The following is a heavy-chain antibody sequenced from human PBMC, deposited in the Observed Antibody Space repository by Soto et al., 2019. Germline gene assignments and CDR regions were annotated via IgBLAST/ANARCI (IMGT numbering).Heavy chain of an antibody. CDR1: GDSISGYS. Sequence: SETLSLTCTVSGDSISGYSWSWMRQPPGKGLEWIGYLSYSESTTSTPSLKSRVTISVDTSKNQFSLELSSVTAADTAVYFCARDGGTYLTRYFDSWGQGALVTVSS. CDR2: LSYSEST. J-gene: IGHJ4*02. D-gene: IGHD3-10*01. CDR3: ARDGGTYLTRYFDS. V-gene: IGHV4-59*01.